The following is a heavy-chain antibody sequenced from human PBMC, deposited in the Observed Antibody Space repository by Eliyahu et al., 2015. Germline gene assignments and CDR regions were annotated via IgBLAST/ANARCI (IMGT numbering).Heavy chain of an antibody. CDR1: GFTVXSNY. J-gene: IGHJ4*02. CDR2: MYNGGAT. CDR3: ARDLGAYKRAFDY. Sequence: EVQLVESGGGLIQPGGSLXLSXXXSGFTVXSNYXXWVRQAPGKGLEWLSVMYNGGATYYADSVKGRFTISRDNSKNTLYLQMNSLRADDTAVYYCARDLGAYKRAFDYWGQGTLVTVSS. D-gene: IGHD3-16*01. V-gene: IGHV3-53*01.